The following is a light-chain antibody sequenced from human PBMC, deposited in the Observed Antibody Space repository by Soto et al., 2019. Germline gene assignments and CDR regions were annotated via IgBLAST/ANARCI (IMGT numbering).Light chain of an antibody. CDR3: SSYTSSSTLEWV. J-gene: IGLJ3*02. CDR2: EVS. V-gene: IGLV2-14*01. CDR1: SSDVGAYNY. Sequence: QSALTQPPSASGSPGQSVTISCTGTSSDVGAYNYVSWYQQHPGKAPKLMIYEVSNRPSGVSNRFSGSKSGNTASLTISGLQAEDEADYYCSSYTSSSTLEWVFGGGTKVTVL.